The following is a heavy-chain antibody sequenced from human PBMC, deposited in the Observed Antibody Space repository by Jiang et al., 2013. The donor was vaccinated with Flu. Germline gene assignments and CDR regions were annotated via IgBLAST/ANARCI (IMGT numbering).Heavy chain of an antibody. CDR3: ARISSGWGMDV. CDR1: GFSLSTRKMS. V-gene: IGHV2-70*04. Sequence: KPTQTLTLTCTFSGFSLSTRKMSVNWIRQPPAKALEWLARIDWDDDKFYNTSLQTRLTISKDTSKNQVVLTMTNLDPVDTATYYCARISSGWGMDVWGQGTTVTVSS. D-gene: IGHD3-22*01. CDR2: IDWDDDK. J-gene: IGHJ6*02.